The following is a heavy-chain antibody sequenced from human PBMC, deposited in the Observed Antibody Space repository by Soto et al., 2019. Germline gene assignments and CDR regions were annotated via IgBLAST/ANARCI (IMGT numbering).Heavy chain of an antibody. Sequence: QITLKESGPTLVKPTQTLTLTCTFSGFSLSTSGVGVGWICQPPGKDQEWLALIYLDDDKRYSPSLKSRLTITKDTSKNQVVLTMTNMDPVDTATYYCARHFYYGSGRSVWFDPWGQGTLVTVSS. D-gene: IGHD3-10*01. CDR3: ARHFYYGSGRSVWFDP. V-gene: IGHV2-5*02. J-gene: IGHJ5*02. CDR1: GFSLSTSGVG. CDR2: IYLDDDK.